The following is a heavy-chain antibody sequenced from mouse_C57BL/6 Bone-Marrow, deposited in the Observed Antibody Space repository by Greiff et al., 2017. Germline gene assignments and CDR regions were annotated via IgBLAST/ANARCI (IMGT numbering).Heavy chain of an antibody. V-gene: IGHV1-81*01. CDR2: IYPRSGNT. D-gene: IGHD2-3*01. CDR1: GYTFTSYG. J-gene: IGHJ2*01. CDR3: AKLGWLPYVY. Sequence: VKLQESGAELARPGASVKLSCKASGYTFTSYGISWVKQRTGQGLEWIGEIYPRSGNTNYNEKFKGQATLTADKSSSTAYMELRSLTSEVSAVYICAKLGWLPYVYWGQGTTLTVSS.